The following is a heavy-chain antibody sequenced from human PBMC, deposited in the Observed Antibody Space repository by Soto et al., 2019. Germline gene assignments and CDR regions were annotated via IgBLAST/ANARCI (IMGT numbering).Heavy chain of an antibody. D-gene: IGHD1-26*01. CDR3: AGHRGGASSHRYFDY. CDR2: IYYSGTT. CDR1: GGSISSNDYY. Sequence: SETQSLTCTVSGGSISSNDYYWDWIRQSPGKGLEWIGSIYYSGTTYYNPSLKSRVSMSVDTSRNQFSLKLSSVTAADTAVYFCAGHRGGASSHRYFDYLVHGTSVPVSS. J-gene: IGHJ4*01. V-gene: IGHV4-39*01.